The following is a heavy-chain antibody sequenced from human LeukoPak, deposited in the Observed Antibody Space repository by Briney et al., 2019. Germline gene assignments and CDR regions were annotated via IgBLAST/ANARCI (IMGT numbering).Heavy chain of an antibody. D-gene: IGHD3-10*01. Sequence: GRSLRLSCAASGFTFSDYAMHWVRQVPGKGLEWVSGISWNSETMGYADSVKGRFTISRDNAKNSLYLQMNSLRAEDTAFYYCTKDMHFGFTNPFDYWGQGTLVTVSS. J-gene: IGHJ4*02. CDR2: ISWNSETM. V-gene: IGHV3-9*01. CDR3: TKDMHFGFTNPFDY. CDR1: GFTFSDYA.